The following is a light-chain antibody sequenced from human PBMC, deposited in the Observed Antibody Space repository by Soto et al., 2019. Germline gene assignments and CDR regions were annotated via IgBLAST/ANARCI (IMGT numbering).Light chain of an antibody. CDR1: QSVTSK. Sequence: EIVMTQSPVTLSVSPGERATLSCRASQSVTSKLAWYQQKPGQAPRLLIYDASARATGVPARFSGSGSGTEFTLTISNLQSEDFAVYYCQQYDNWPPFTFGPGTKVDI. CDR3: QQYDNWPPFT. V-gene: IGKV3-15*01. J-gene: IGKJ3*01. CDR2: DAS.